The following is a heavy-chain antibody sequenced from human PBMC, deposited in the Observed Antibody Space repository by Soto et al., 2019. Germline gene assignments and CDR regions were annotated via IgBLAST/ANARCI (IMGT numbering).Heavy chain of an antibody. D-gene: IGHD2-15*01. CDR3: ARPYCSGGSCYIHYFDY. V-gene: IGHV3-74*01. CDR2: INSDGSST. CDR1: GFPFSSYW. Sequence: GGSLRLSCAAAGFPFSSYWMHWVRHAPGKGLVWVSRINSDGSSTSYADSVKGRFTISRDNAKNTLYLQMNSLRAEDTAVYYCARPYCSGGSCYIHYFDYWGQGTLVTVSS. J-gene: IGHJ4*02.